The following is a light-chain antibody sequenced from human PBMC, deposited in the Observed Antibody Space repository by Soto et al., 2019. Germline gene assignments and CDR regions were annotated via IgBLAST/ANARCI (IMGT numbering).Light chain of an antibody. J-gene: IGKJ1*01. CDR1: QSVRSTF. V-gene: IGKV3-20*01. CDR3: QQYDTRCT. CDR2: GAS. Sequence: VLPQSPDTLSLSPGDRATLSCRASQSVRSTFLAWYQQKPGQAPRLLIYGASNRAAGIPERFSGSASGTEFTLTISRLEPDDSAVYYCQQYDTRCTFGQGTKVEVK.